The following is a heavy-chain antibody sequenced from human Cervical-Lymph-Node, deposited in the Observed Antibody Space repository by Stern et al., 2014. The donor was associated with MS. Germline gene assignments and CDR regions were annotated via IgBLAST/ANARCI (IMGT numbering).Heavy chain of an antibody. J-gene: IGHJ5*02. Sequence: MQLVESGPGLVKPSQTLSLTCTVSGGSISSSGYYWSWIRQPADKGLEWIGRIPDSGSTYYNPSLKSRVNISMDTAQNQFSLKLPSVTAADTAVYYCATTRWDLFTWNWFDPWGQGTLVTVSS. V-gene: IGHV4-61*02. CDR2: IPDSGST. D-gene: IGHD1-26*01. CDR3: ATTRWDLFTWNWFDP. CDR1: GGSISSSGYY.